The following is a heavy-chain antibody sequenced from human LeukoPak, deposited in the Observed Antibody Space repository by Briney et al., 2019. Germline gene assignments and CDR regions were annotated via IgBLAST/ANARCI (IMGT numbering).Heavy chain of an antibody. CDR2: INTNTGNP. CDR3: ARASTYYYDSSGFFSIDY. V-gene: IGHV7-4-1*02. Sequence: ASVKVSCKASGYTFTSSAMNWVRQAPGQGLEWMGWINTNTGNPAYAQGFTGRFVFSLDTSVSTAYLQISSLKAEDTAVYYCARASTYYYDSSGFFSIDYWGQGTLVTVSS. D-gene: IGHD3-22*01. J-gene: IGHJ4*02. CDR1: GYTFTSSA.